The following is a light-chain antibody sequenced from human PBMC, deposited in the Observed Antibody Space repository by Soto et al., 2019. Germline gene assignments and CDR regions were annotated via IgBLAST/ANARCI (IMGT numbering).Light chain of an antibody. Sequence: EIVMTQSPATLSVSPGERATLSCRASQSVSSNLAWYQQKPDQAPRVLIYGASTRATGVPARFSGSGSGTEFTLTISSLQSEDFAIYFCQQYDNWLVTFGRGTKVEIK. CDR1: QSVSSN. CDR2: GAS. V-gene: IGKV3-15*01. J-gene: IGKJ1*01. CDR3: QQYDNWLVT.